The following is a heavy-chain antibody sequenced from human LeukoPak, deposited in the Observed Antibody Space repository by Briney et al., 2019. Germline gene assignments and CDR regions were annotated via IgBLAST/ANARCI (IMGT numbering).Heavy chain of an antibody. Sequence: GGSLRLSCAASGFTFSDYYMSWIRQAPGKGLEWVSYISSSGSTYYADSVKGRFTISRDISKNTFYLHINSLRVEDTAVYYCARALPASSHTSFDYWGQGTLVTVSS. J-gene: IGHJ4*02. D-gene: IGHD2-2*01. CDR2: ISSSGST. V-gene: IGHV3-66*01. CDR1: GFTFSDYY. CDR3: ARALPASSHTSFDY.